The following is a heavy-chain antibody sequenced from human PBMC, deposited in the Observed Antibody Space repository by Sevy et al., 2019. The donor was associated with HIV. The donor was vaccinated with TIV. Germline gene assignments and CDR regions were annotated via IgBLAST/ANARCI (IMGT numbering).Heavy chain of an antibody. J-gene: IGHJ4*02. CDR2: ISYDGNNK. Sequence: GGSLRLSCTASGFTFSSYAMYWVRQAPGKGLEWVAVISYDGNNKDYADSVKGRFTISRDNSKNTLYLQMNSLRAEDMAVYYCASHYYDSTGYYFPLDYWGQGTLVTVSS. D-gene: IGHD3-22*01. CDR1: GFTFSSYA. CDR3: ASHYYDSTGYYFPLDY. V-gene: IGHV3-30*04.